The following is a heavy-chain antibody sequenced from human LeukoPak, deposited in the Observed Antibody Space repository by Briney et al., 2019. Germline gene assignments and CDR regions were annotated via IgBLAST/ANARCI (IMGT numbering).Heavy chain of an antibody. CDR1: GGSISSSSYY. CDR3: ARANLGLWY. V-gene: IGHV4-39*07. CDR2: IYYSGST. J-gene: IGHJ4*02. Sequence: NPSETLSLTCTVSGGSISSSSYYWGWIRQPPGKGLEWIGSIYYSGSTYYNPSLKSRVTISVDTSKNQFSLKLSSVTAADTAVYYCARANLGLWYWGQGTLVTVSS. D-gene: IGHD7-27*01.